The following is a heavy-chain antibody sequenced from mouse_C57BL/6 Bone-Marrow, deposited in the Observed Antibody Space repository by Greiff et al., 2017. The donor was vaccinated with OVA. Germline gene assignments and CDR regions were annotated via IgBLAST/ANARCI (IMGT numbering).Heavy chain of an antibody. V-gene: IGHV5-17*01. CDR2: ISSGSSTI. J-gene: IGHJ1*03. CDR3: ARQGPLYWYFDV. CDR1: GFTFSDYG. Sequence: DVMLVESGGGLVKPGGSLKLSCAASGFTFSDYGMHWVRQAPEKGLEWVAYISSGSSTIYYADTVKGRFTISRDNAKNTLFLQMTSLRSEDTAMYYCARQGPLYWYFDVWGTGTTVTVSS.